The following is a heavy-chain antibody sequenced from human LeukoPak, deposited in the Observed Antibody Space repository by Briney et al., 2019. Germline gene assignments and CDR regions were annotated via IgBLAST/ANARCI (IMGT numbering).Heavy chain of an antibody. CDR3: ARGRIAARPMSY. J-gene: IGHJ4*02. CDR1: GGSFSGYY. CDR2: INHSGST. V-gene: IGHV4-34*01. D-gene: IGHD6-6*01. Sequence: ETLSLTCAVYGGSFSGYYWSWIRQPPGKGLEWIGEINHSGSTNYNPSLKSRVTISVDTSKNQFSLKLSSVTAADTAVYYCARGRIAARPMSYWGQGTLVTVSS.